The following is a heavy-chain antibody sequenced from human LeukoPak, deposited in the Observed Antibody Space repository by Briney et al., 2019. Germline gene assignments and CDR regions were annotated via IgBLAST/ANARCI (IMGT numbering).Heavy chain of an antibody. Sequence: GGSLRLSCAVSGFTFSSYWMNWVRQAPGKGLEWVASMRQDGNEKSYVDSVKGRFTISRDNTKDSQYLQIDSLRAEDTAMYFCARDGTAPGLYFDLWGQGTLVTVSS. V-gene: IGHV3-7*01. CDR3: ARDGTAPGLYFDL. CDR1: GFTFSSYW. CDR2: MRQDGNEK. D-gene: IGHD6-13*01. J-gene: IGHJ4*01.